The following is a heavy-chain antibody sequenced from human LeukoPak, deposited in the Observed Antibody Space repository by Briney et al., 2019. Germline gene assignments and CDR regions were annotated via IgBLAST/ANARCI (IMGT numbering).Heavy chain of an antibody. V-gene: IGHV3-33*01. CDR1: GFTFSSYG. CDR2: IWYDGSNK. J-gene: IGHJ4*02. D-gene: IGHD3-3*01. Sequence: GRSLRLSCAASGFTFSSYGMHWVRQAPGKGLEWVAVIWYDGSNKYYADSVKGRFTISRDNSKNTLYLQMNSLRAEDTAVYYCARDSRFLEWLLHDYWGQGTLVTVSS. CDR3: ARDSRFLEWLLHDY.